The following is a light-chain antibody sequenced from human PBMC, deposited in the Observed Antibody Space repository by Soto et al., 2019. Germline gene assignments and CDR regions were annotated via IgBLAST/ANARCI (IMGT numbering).Light chain of an antibody. V-gene: IGKV1-39*01. Sequence: DIQMTQSPSSLSASIGDRVTITCRASQVISSYLNWYQQKPGKAPKLLIYAASSLQSGVPSRFSGSGSGTDFTLTISSLQPEDFATYYCQQSYTTPRFGPGTKVDI. CDR2: AAS. J-gene: IGKJ3*01. CDR3: QQSYTTPR. CDR1: QVISSY.